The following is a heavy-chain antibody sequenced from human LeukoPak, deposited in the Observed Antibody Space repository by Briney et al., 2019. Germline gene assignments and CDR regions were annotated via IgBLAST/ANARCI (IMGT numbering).Heavy chain of an antibody. CDR3: ARPYSSGWHFDY. Sequence: ASVKVSCKASGYTFTGYYMHWVRQAPGQGLEWMGWINPNSGGTNYAQKFQGRVTMTRDTSISTAYMELSRLRSDDTAVYYCARPYSSGWHFDYWGQGTLVTVSS. CDR2: INPNSGGT. D-gene: IGHD6-19*01. J-gene: IGHJ4*02. V-gene: IGHV1-2*02. CDR1: GYTFTGYY.